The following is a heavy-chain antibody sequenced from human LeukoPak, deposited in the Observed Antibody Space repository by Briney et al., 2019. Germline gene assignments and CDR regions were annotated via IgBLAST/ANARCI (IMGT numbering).Heavy chain of an antibody. D-gene: IGHD1-26*01. CDR3: ARGYLIDY. Sequence: GGSLRLSCAASGFTVNSNYMSWVRQAPGKGLEWVSVVYSGDRTYYADSVKGRFTISGDDSTNTLYPLMNSLRAEDTAVYYCARGYLIDYWGQGTLVTVSS. V-gene: IGHV3-66*01. CDR2: VYSGDRT. CDR1: GFTVNSNY. J-gene: IGHJ4*02.